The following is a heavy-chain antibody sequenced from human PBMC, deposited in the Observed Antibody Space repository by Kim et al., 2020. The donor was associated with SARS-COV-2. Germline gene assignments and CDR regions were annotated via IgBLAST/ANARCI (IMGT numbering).Heavy chain of an antibody. CDR2: IIPIFGTA. CDR1: GGTFSSYA. CDR3: ASVDSGSYYGRVDYYYYYGMDV. Sequence: SVKVSCKASGGTFSSYAISWVRQAPGQGLEWMGGIIPIFGTANYAQKFQGRVTITADESTSTAYMELSSLRSEDTAVYYCASVDSGSYYGRVDYYYYYGMDVWGQGTTVTVSS. J-gene: IGHJ6*02. V-gene: IGHV1-69*13. D-gene: IGHD1-26*01.